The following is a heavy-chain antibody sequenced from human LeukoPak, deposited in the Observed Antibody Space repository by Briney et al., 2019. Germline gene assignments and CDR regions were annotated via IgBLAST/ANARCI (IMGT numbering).Heavy chain of an antibody. CDR1: GGSISSGSYY. D-gene: IGHD3-22*01. CDR2: IYHSGST. V-gene: IGHV4-30-2*01. CDR3: ARPSTYYYDSSGHGAFDI. J-gene: IGHJ3*02. Sequence: PSETLSLTCTVSGGSISSGSYYWSWLRQPPGKGLEWIGYIYHSGSTYYNPSLKSRVTISVDTSKNQFSLKLSSVTAADTAVYYCARPSTYYYDSSGHGAFDIWGQGTMVTVSS.